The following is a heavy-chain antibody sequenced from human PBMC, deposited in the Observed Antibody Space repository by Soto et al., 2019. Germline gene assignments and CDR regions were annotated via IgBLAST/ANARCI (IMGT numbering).Heavy chain of an antibody. D-gene: IGHD4-4*01. CDR1: GGSISSGGYY. CDR3: ARVNYSNHFDY. V-gene: IGHV4-31*03. J-gene: IGHJ4*02. CDR2: IYYSGST. Sequence: SETLSLTCTVSGGSISSGGYYWSWIRQHPGKGLEWIGYIYYSGSTYYNPSLKSRVTISVDTSKNQFSLKLSSVTAADTAVYYCARVNYSNHFDYWGQGTLVTVSS.